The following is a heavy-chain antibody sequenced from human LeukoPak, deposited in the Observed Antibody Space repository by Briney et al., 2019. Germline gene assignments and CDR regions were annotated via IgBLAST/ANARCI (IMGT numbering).Heavy chain of an antibody. D-gene: IGHD1-26*01. CDR1: GYTFTDYY. J-gene: IGHJ6*02. CDR3: ASLGATTIHYYGMDV. CDR2: INPISDGT. Sequence: GASVKVSCKASGYTFTDYYLHWVRQAPGQGLEWMGWINPISDGTNYAQKFQGSVTMTRDTSITTAYMELSSLRSDDTAVYYCASLGATTIHYYGMDVWGQGTTVTVSS. V-gene: IGHV1-2*02.